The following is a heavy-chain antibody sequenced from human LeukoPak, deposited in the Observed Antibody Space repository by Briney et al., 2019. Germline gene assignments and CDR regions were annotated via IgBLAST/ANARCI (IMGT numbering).Heavy chain of an antibody. D-gene: IGHD6-19*01. V-gene: IGHV1-46*01. CDR2: INPSGGST. CDR3: AKERGIAVSNRRESYFEY. J-gene: IGHJ4*02. Sequence: ASVKVSCKASGYTFTDYYMHWVRQAPGQGLEWIGIINPSGGSTSYAQKFQGRVTMTRDTSTSTVYMELSSLRSEDTAVYYCAKERGIAVSNRRESYFEYWGRGTLVTVSS. CDR1: GYTFTDYY.